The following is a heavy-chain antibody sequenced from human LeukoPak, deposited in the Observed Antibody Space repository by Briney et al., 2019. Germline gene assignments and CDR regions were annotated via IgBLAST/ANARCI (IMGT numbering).Heavy chain of an antibody. CDR2: VKRDASGK. Sequence: GGSLRLSCAASGFIFSSYSMSWVRQAAGTVLEWVAKVKRDASGKYYVDSVKGRFTISRDNARNSLYLQMNSLGAEDTAMYFCATQSYGSSYWGQGTLVTVSS. V-gene: IGHV3-7*01. CDR3: ATQSYGSSY. J-gene: IGHJ4*02. CDR1: GFIFSSYS. D-gene: IGHD3-10*01.